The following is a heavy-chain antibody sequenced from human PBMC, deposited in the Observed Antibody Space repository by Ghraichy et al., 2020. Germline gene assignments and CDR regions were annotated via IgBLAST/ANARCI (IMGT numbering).Heavy chain of an antibody. Sequence: GGSLRLSCVASGFSFSTYWMTWVRQAPGKGLEWVANINQDGRQKQYVDSVKGRFTISRDNAKNSLLLQMNSLRAEDTAIYYCARDPAAGTWGAFDIWGRGTTVTVSS. CDR2: INQDGRQK. V-gene: IGHV3-7*01. CDR1: GFSFSTYW. CDR3: ARDPAAGTWGAFDI. D-gene: IGHD6-19*01. J-gene: IGHJ3*02.